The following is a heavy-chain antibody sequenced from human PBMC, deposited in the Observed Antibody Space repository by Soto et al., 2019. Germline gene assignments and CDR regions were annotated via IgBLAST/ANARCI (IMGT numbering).Heavy chain of an antibody. D-gene: IGHD3-10*01. J-gene: IGHJ4*02. CDR1: GFTFSSYA. CDR3: ANGFEWTYYYGSGSPGY. CDR2: ISGSGGST. Sequence: PGGSLRLSCAASGFTFSSYAMSRVRQAPGKGLEWVSAISGSGGSTYYADSVKGRFTISRDNSKNTLYLQMNSLRAEDTAVYYCANGFEWTYYYGSGSPGYWGQGNLVTVSS. V-gene: IGHV3-23*01.